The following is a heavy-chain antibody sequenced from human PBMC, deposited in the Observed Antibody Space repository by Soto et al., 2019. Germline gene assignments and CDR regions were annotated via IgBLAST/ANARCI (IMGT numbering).Heavy chain of an antibody. CDR1: GFTFSSFA. D-gene: IGHD2-2*01. CDR3: AKEVGFCGTTSCTATFES. Sequence: PGGSLRLSCAASGFTFSSFAMSWVRQAPGKGLEWVSVVNGNGGSTYYADSVKGRFTISRDNSKNTLYPQMNGLTAEDTAVYYCAKEVGFCGTTSCTATFESWGQGTLVTVSS. J-gene: IGHJ4*02. CDR2: VNGNGGST. V-gene: IGHV3-23*01.